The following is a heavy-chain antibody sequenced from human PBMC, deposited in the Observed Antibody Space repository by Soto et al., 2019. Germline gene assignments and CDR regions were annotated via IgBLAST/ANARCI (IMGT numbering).Heavy chain of an antibody. CDR1: GYTFTSYD. D-gene: IGHD2-2*01. CDR3: ARWQPYCISTSCPLADYYYGMDV. V-gene: IGHV1-18*01. J-gene: IGHJ6*02. CDR2: ISAYNGNT. Sequence: ASVKVSCKASGYTFTSYDINWVRQAPGQGLEWMGWISAYNGNTNYAQKLQGRVTMTTDTSTSTAYMELRSLRSDDTAVYYCARWQPYCISTSCPLADYYYGMDVWGQGTTVTVSS.